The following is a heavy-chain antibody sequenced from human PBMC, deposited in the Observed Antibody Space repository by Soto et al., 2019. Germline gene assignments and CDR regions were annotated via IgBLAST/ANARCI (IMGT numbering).Heavy chain of an antibody. Sequence: QVQLQESGPGLVKPSETLSLTCTVSGDSLTRNYWSWIRQSPGKGLEWLAFIHNGRTTNYNPSLIGRVSISVDTSKSQLSLNLTSVTAADTAVYYCARTLSGGFDYWGQGTLVTVSS. CDR1: GDSLTRNY. CDR2: IHNGRTT. V-gene: IGHV4-59*01. J-gene: IGHJ4*02. CDR3: ARTLSGGFDY.